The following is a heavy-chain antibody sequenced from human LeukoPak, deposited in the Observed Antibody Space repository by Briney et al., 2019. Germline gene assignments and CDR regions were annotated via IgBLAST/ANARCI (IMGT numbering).Heavy chain of an antibody. Sequence: PGGSLRHSCAASGFTFSSYAMSWVRQAPGKGLEWVSAISGSGGSTYYADSVKGRFTISRDNSKNTLYLQMNSLRAEDTAVYYCAKGPLAYCGGDCYSGIDYWGQGTLVTVSS. V-gene: IGHV3-23*01. CDR2: ISGSGGST. CDR1: GFTFSSYA. CDR3: AKGPLAYCGGDCYSGIDY. J-gene: IGHJ4*02. D-gene: IGHD2-21*02.